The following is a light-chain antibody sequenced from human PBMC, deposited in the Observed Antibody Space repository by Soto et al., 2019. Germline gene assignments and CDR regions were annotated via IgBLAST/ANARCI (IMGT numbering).Light chain of an antibody. CDR2: AAS. CDR1: QSISTW. V-gene: IGKV1-39*01. J-gene: IGKJ1*01. CDR3: QQSYSTPRT. Sequence: DIQMTQSPSTLSASVGARVTITCRASQSISTWLAWYQQKPGKAPKVLTYAASNLQSGVPSRFSGSGSGTDFTLTISSLQPEDFATYYCQQSYSTPRTFGQGTKVDIK.